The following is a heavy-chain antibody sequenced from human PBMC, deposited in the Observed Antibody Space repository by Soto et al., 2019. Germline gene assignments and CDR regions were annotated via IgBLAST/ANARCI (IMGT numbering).Heavy chain of an antibody. CDR1: GGSISSSTSY. CDR2: INYSGST. V-gene: IGHV4-39*01. Sequence: SETMSLTCTVSGGSISSSTSYWGWISQPPGKGLEWIGSINYSGSTYYSPSLKSRVTISADTSKNQFSLKLSSVTAADTAVYYCARPVNYYYYYMDVWGKGTMVTVSS. CDR3: ARPVNYYYYYMDV. J-gene: IGHJ6*03.